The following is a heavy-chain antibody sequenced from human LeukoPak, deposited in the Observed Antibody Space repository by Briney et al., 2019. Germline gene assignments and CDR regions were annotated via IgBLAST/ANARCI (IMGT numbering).Heavy chain of an antibody. CDR2: INAGNGNT. CDR1: GYTFTSCA. V-gene: IGHV1-3*01. J-gene: IGHJ4*02. CDR3: ARERSTVTGLDY. D-gene: IGHD4-17*01. Sequence: ASVKVSCKASGYTFTSCAMHWVRQAPGQGLEWMGWINAGNGNTKYSQKFQGRVTITMDTSASTAYMELSSLRSEDTALYYCARERSTVTGLDYWGQGTLVTVSS.